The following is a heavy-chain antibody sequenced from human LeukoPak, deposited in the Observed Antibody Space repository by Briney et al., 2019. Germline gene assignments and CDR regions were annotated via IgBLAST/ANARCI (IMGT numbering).Heavy chain of an antibody. V-gene: IGHV3-23*01. J-gene: IGHJ4*01. CDR1: GFIFNNYA. CDR3: ARRGGSSWSSFDY. Sequence: GGSLRLSCVASGFIFNNYAMNWVRQAPGKGLEWVSGISGLGGSAYYAASVKGRFIISRDNSGNTLFFQLTNLRVEDTAVYYCARRGGSSWSSFDYWGHGTLVTVSS. CDR2: ISGLGGSA. D-gene: IGHD6-13*01.